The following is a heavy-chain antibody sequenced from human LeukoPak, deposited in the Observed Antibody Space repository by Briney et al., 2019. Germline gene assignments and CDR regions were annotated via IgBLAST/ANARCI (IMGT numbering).Heavy chain of an antibody. CDR2: ISSGSSYV. CDR1: GFTFSRYS. D-gene: IGHD6-19*01. J-gene: IGHJ3*02. Sequence: GGSLRLSCAVSGFTFSRYSMNWVRRAPGKGLQWVSSISSGSSYVYYSDSVKGRFTISRDNAKNSLFLQMNFLRAEDTAVYYCARDSAGWASDIWGQGTMVTVSS. V-gene: IGHV3-21*01. CDR3: ARDSAGWASDI.